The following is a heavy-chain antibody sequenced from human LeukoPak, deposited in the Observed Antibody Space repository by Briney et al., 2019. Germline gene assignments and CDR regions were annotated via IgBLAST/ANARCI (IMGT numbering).Heavy chain of an antibody. CDR2: INWNGGST. Sequence: PGGSLRLSCAASGFTFDDYGMSWVRQAPGKGLEWVSDINWNGGSTGYADSVKGRFTISRDNAKNSLYLQMNSLRAEDTALYYCARDSLGYARGLYYFDYWGQGTLVTVSS. CDR3: ARDSLGYARGLYYFDY. CDR1: GFTFDDYG. J-gene: IGHJ4*02. V-gene: IGHV3-20*04. D-gene: IGHD3-10*01.